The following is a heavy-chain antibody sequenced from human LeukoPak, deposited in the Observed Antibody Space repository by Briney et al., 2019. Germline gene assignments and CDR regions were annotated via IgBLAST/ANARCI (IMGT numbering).Heavy chain of an antibody. V-gene: IGHV4-59*01. J-gene: IGHJ4*02. CDR1: GGSISSYY. CDR2: IFYSGGT. D-gene: IGHD6-19*01. Sequence: SETLSLTCTVSGGSISSYYWSWIRQPPGKGLEWIGYIFYSGGTNYNPSLKSRVTISVDTSKNQFSLKLSSVTAADTAVYYCARDRGIAVASDYWGQGTLVTVSS. CDR3: ARDRGIAVASDY.